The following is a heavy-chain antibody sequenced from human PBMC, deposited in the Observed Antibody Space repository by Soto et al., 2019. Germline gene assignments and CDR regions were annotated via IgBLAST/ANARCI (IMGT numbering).Heavy chain of an antibody. CDR1: GFTFSSYA. CDR2: ISGSGGST. D-gene: IGHD4-17*01. CDR3: ATPHAGARYGAPNWFDP. V-gene: IGHV3-23*01. Sequence: GGSLRLSCAASGFTFSSYAMSWVRQAPGKGLEWVSAISGSGGSTYYADSVKGRFTISRDNSKNTLYLQMNSLRAEDTAVYYCATPHAGARYGAPNWFDPWGQGTLVTVSS. J-gene: IGHJ5*02.